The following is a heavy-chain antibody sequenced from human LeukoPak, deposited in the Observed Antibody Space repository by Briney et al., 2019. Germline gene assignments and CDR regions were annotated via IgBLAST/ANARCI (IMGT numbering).Heavy chain of an antibody. D-gene: IGHD3-16*01. CDR2: IYYSGST. CDR3: ARVWSKGKDHYYYYYMDV. V-gene: IGHV4-59*11. CDR1: GGSISSHY. J-gene: IGHJ6*03. Sequence: SEPLSLPFTVSGGSISSHYWSWVRPPPGKGLEWIGYIYYSGSTNYNPSLKSRVTISVDTSKNQFSLKLSSVTAADTAVYYCARVWSKGKDHYYYYYMDVWGKGTTVTVSS.